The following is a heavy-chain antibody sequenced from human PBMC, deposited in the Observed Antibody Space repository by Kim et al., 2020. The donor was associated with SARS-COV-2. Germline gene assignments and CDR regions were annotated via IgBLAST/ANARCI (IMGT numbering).Heavy chain of an antibody. D-gene: IGHD2-2*01. V-gene: IGHV4-30-2*05. CDR3: ARVVPAASGGDFDY. J-gene: IGHJ4*02. Sequence: NPSLKSRVTISVDTSKNQFSLKLSSVTAADTAVYYCARVVPAASGGDFDYWGQGTLVTVSS.